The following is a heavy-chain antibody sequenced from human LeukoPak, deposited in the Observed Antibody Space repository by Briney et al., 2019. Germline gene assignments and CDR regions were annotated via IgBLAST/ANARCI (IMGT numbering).Heavy chain of an antibody. J-gene: IGHJ4*02. Sequence: SETLSLTCTVSGGSISSGDYYWSWIRQPPGKGLEWIGYIYYSGSTYYNPSLKSRVTISVDTSKNQFSLKLSSVTAADTAVYYCASDLYYDFWSGYSLWGQGTLVTVSS. CDR2: IYYSGST. CDR3: ASDLYYDFWSGYSL. V-gene: IGHV4-30-4*01. D-gene: IGHD3-3*01. CDR1: GGSISSGDYY.